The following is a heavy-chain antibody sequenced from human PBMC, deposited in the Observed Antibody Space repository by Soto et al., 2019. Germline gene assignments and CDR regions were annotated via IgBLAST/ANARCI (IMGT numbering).Heavy chain of an antibody. CDR3: RAENYDILTCYWGRGYYFDY. CDR2: ISSSSSTI. J-gene: IGHJ4*02. Sequence: EVQLVESGGGLVQPGGSLRLSCAASGFTFSSYSMNWVRQAPGKGLEWVSYISSSSSTIYYADSVKGRFTISRDNAKNSLYLQMNSLRAEDTSVYYCRAENYDILTCYWGRGYYFDYWGQGTLVTVSS. CDR1: GFTFSSYS. D-gene: IGHD3-9*01. V-gene: IGHV3-48*01.